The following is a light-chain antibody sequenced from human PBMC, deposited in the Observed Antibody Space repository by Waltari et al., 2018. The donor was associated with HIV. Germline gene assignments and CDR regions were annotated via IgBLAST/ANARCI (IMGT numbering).Light chain of an antibody. Sequence: PALSITTACTGTSSDVGGYNSVPWDQPHQGKAAKLKIYEVTKRPSGVSNRFSGSKSGNTASLTISGLQAEDESDYYCSAYKSSSTPYVLGTGTKVAVL. CDR1: SSDVGGYNS. CDR3: SAYKSSSTPYV. V-gene: IGLV2-14*03. CDR2: EVT. J-gene: IGLJ1*01.